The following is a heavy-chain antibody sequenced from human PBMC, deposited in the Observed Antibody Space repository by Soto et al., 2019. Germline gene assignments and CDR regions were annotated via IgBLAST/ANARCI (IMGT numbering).Heavy chain of an antibody. J-gene: IGHJ5*02. D-gene: IGHD6-6*01. CDR3: ASPVSSSSGLQVP. Sequence: SVKVSCKASGGTISSYAMSWVRQAPGQGLEWMGGIIPIFGTANYAQKFQGRVTITADESTSTAYMELSSLRSEDTAVYYCASPVSSSSGLQVPWGQGTLVTVSS. CDR2: IIPIFGTA. CDR1: GGTISSYA. V-gene: IGHV1-69*13.